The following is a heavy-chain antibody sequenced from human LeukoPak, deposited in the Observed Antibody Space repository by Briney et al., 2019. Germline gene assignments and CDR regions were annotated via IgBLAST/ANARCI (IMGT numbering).Heavy chain of an antibody. D-gene: IGHD5-18*01. Sequence: ASVTVSCKASGYTFTSYDINWVRQATGQGLEWMGWMNPNSGNTGYPQRFQGRVTMTRNASISTAYMELSSLRSEDTAVYYGARRRGYSEGRNWFNPWGQGTLVTVSS. CDR1: GYTFTSYD. CDR2: MNPNSGNT. J-gene: IGHJ5*02. CDR3: ARRRGYSEGRNWFNP. V-gene: IGHV1-8*01.